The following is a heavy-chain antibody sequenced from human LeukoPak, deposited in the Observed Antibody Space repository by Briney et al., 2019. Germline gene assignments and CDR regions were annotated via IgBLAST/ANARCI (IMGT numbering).Heavy chain of an antibody. Sequence: SETLSLTCAVSGYSISSGYYWGWIRQPPGKGLEWIGSIYHSGSTYYNPSLKSRVTISVDTSKNQFSLKLSSVTAAYTAVYYCARQPLILAAGFRFDPWGQGTLVTVSS. CDR3: ARQPLILAAGFRFDP. J-gene: IGHJ5*02. V-gene: IGHV4-38-2*01. D-gene: IGHD6-13*01. CDR1: GYSISSGYY. CDR2: IYHSGST.